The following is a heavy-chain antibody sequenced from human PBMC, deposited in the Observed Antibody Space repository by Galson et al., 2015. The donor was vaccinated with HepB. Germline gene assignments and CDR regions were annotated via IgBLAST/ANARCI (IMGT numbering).Heavy chain of an antibody. V-gene: IGHV1-2*04. CDR2: INPNSGSI. CDR1: GYTFTGYY. CDR3: ARDSLGALTPWPEDIAVAGKWFDA. Sequence: SLKVSCKASGYTFTGYYMHWVRQAPGQGLEWMGWINPNSGSINYAQKFQGWVTMTRDTSISTAYLELSRLRSDDTAVYYCARDSLGALTPWPEDIAVAGKWFDAWGKGTPVTVSS. D-gene: IGHD6-19*01. J-gene: IGHJ5*01.